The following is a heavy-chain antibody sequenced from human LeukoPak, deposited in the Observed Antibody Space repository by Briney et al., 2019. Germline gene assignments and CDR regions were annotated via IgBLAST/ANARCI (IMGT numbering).Heavy chain of an antibody. V-gene: IGHV4-59*08. D-gene: IGHD1-20*01. Sequence: SETLSLTCTVSGGSISSYYWSWIRQPPGKGLEWIGYIYYSGSTNYNPSLKSRVTISVDTSKNQFSLKLSSVTAADTAVYYRARSPNNWNDPPTAYFDYWGQGTLVTVSS. CDR1: GGSISSYY. J-gene: IGHJ4*02. CDR2: IYYSGST. CDR3: ARSPNNWNDPPTAYFDY.